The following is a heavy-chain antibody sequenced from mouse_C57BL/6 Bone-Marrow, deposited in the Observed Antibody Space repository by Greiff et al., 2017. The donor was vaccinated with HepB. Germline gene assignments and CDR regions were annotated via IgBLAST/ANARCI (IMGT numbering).Heavy chain of an antibody. J-gene: IGHJ4*01. V-gene: IGHV10-1*01. D-gene: IGHD2-5*01. CDR1: GFSFNTYA. CDR3: VGSNPNYYAMDY. CDR2: IRSKSNNYAT. Sequence: EVQLQESGGGLVQPKGSLKLSCAASGFSFNTYAMNWVRQAPGKGLEWVARIRSKSNNYATYYADSVKDRFTISRDDSESMLYLQMNNLKTEDTAMYYCVGSNPNYYAMDYWGQGTSVTVSS.